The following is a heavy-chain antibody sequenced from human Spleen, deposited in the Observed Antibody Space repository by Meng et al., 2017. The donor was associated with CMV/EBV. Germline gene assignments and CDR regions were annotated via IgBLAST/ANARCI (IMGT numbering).Heavy chain of an antibody. CDR3: AKGGAMTPDF. CDR2: IKQDGSEK. D-gene: IGHD1-26*01. Sequence: GESLKISCAASGVTFSGYWMSWVRQAPGKGLEWVANIKQDGSEKYYVDSVKGRFTISRDNSKNTLYLQMSSLTAEDTAVYYCAKGGAMTPDFWGQGVLVTVSS. J-gene: IGHJ4*02. CDR1: GVTFSGYW. V-gene: IGHV3-7*03.